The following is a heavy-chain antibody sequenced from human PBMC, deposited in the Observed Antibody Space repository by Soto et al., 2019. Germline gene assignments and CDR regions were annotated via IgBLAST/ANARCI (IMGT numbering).Heavy chain of an antibody. Sequence: WGSLRLSCAASGFTFSDYYMSWIRQAPGKGLEWVSYISSSGSTIYYADSVKGRFTISRDNAKNSLYLQMNSLRAEDTAVYYCARVRGYSSGWYPACFDYWGQGTLVTVSS. CDR3: ARVRGYSSGWYPACFDY. CDR2: ISSSGSTI. D-gene: IGHD6-19*01. V-gene: IGHV3-11*01. J-gene: IGHJ4*02. CDR1: GFTFSDYY.